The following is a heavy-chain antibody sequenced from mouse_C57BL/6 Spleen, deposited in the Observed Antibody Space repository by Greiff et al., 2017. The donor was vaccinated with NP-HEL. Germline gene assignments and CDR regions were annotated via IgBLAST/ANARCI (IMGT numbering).Heavy chain of an antibody. Sequence: QVQLQQPGAELGMPGASVKLSCKASGYTFTSYWMHWVKQRPGQGLEWIGEIDPSDSYTNYNQKFKGKSTLTVDKSSSTAYMQLSSLTSEDSAVYYCAYGSWFAYWGQGTLVTVSA. J-gene: IGHJ3*01. D-gene: IGHD2-2*01. CDR3: AYGSWFAY. CDR1: GYTFTSYW. V-gene: IGHV1-69*01. CDR2: IDPSDSYT.